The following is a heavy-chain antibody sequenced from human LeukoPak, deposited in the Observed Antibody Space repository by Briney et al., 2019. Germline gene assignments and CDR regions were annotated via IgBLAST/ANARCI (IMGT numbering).Heavy chain of an antibody. D-gene: IGHD6-13*01. Sequence: GGSLRLSCAASGFTVRSFYMSWVHQAPGKGLEWVSAISGSGGSTYYADSVKGRFTISRDNSKNTLYLQMNSLRAEDTAVYYCAKDPAAGVVGGGDYWGQGTLVTVSS. CDR1: GFTVRSFY. CDR3: AKDPAAGVVGGGDY. J-gene: IGHJ4*02. CDR2: ISGSGGST. V-gene: IGHV3-23*01.